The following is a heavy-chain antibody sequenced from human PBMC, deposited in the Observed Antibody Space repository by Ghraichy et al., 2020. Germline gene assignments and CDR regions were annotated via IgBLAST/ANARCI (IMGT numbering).Heavy chain of an antibody. CDR1: GFSFSGYW. D-gene: IGHD3-16*01. CDR2: IDEHGSGK. J-gene: IGHJ4*02. V-gene: IGHV3-74*01. Sequence: GGSLRLSCAASGFSFSGYWMHWVRQSPGKGLEWVAQIDEHGSGKDYADSVKGRFTISRDNAKNSLYLQMNSLRAEDTAVYYCARGRVITTEPFDYWGQGTLVTVSS. CDR3: ARGRVITTEPFDY.